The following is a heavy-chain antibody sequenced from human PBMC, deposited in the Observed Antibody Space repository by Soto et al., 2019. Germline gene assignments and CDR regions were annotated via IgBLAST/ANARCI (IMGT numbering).Heavy chain of an antibody. J-gene: IGHJ4*02. Sequence: GGSLRLSCEASGFSFRSYGIHWVRQAPARGLDXVAFXXXDXGXXXYXXXXEGRFTISRDNSKNTLYLQVNSLRTEHTAMYYCATMVGVHDPFDYWGQGILVTVSS. CDR1: GFSFRSYG. V-gene: IGHV3-30*02. D-gene: IGHD3-10*01. CDR3: ATMVGVHDPFDY. CDR2: XXXDXGXX.